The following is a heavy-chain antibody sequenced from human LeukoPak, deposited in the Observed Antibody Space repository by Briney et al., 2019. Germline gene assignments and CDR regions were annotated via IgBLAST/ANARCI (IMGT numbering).Heavy chain of an antibody. CDR2: ISSSSSYI. CDR3: ARPPVVAATPGGY. D-gene: IGHD2-15*01. CDR1: GFTFSSYA. Sequence: GGSLRLSCAASGFTFSSYAMNWVRQAPGKGLEWVSSISSSSSYIYYADSVKGRFTISRDNAKNSLYLQMNSLRAEDTAVYYCARPPVVAATPGGYRGQGTLVTVSS. J-gene: IGHJ4*02. V-gene: IGHV3-21*01.